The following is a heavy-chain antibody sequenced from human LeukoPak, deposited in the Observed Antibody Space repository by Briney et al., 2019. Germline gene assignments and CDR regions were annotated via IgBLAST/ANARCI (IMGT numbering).Heavy chain of an antibody. CDR1: GYSISSGYY. CDR2: IYHSGST. CDR3: ARGSGYSNYFDY. J-gene: IGHJ4*02. V-gene: IGHV4-38-2*01. Sequence: SETLSLTCAVSGYSISSGYYWGWIRQPPGQGLEWIGSIYHSGSTYYNPSLKSGVTISVDTSKNQFSLKVTSVTAADTALYYCARGSGYSNYFDYWGQGTLVTVSS. D-gene: IGHD5-12*01.